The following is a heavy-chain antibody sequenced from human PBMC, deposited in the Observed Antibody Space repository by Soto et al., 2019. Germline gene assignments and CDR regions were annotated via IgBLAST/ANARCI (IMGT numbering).Heavy chain of an antibody. J-gene: IGHJ4*02. Sequence: GGSLGLSCAASGFTFGDYGLNWVRQAPGKGLEWISYISTTNVIFYADSVKGRFTISRDNAKNSLFLQMNSLRVEDTAVYYCARDGWGTTHRFQYWXQGT. CDR1: GFTFGDYG. V-gene: IGHV3-48*01. CDR3: ARDGWGTTHRFQY. D-gene: IGHD3-10*01. CDR2: ISTTNVI.